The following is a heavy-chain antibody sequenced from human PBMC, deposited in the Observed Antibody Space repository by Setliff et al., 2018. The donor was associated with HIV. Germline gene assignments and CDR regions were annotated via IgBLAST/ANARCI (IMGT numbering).Heavy chain of an antibody. Sequence: SVKVSCKASGATFSSYAISWVRQAPGQGLEWMGGIIPIFGTANYAQKFPGRVTITTDESTSTAYMELSSLRSEDTAVYYCASGLEWEPPTYYYGMDVWGQGTTVTSP. D-gene: IGHD3-3*01. CDR2: IIPIFGTA. J-gene: IGHJ6*02. CDR3: ASGLEWEPPTYYYGMDV. CDR1: GATFSSYA. V-gene: IGHV1-69*05.